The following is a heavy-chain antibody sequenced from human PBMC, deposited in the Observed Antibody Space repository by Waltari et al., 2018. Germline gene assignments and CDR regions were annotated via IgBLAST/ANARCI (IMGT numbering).Heavy chain of an antibody. D-gene: IGHD2-15*01. CDR2: INPSGGST. CDR3: ARGVGVVVVAASPNWVFDY. Sequence: QVQLVQSGAEVKKPGASVKVSCKASGYTFTSYYMHWVRQAPGQGLEWMGIINPSGGSTSYAQKFQDRVTMTRDTSTSTVYMELGSLRSEDTAVYYCARGVGVVVVAASPNWVFDYWGQGTLVTISS. J-gene: IGHJ4*02. V-gene: IGHV1-46*01. CDR1: GYTFTSYY.